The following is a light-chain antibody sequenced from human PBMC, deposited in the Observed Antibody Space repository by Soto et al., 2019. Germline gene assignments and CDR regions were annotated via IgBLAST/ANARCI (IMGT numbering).Light chain of an antibody. V-gene: IGKV3-11*01. CDR1: QSVRSY. Sequence: EIVFTQSPATLSLSPGERATLSCRASQSVRSYLAWYQQKPVQAPRLIIYDASNRATGIPARFSGSGSGTDFTLTISSLEPEDFAFYYCQQRSNWPMITFGQGTRVEIK. CDR3: QQRSNWPMIT. CDR2: DAS. J-gene: IGKJ5*01.